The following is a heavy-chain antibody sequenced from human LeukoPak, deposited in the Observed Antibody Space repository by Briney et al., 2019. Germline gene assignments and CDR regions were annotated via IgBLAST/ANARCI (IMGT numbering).Heavy chain of an antibody. CDR1: GFTFSSYA. Sequence: GGSLRLSCAASGFTFSSYAMSWVRQAPGKGLEWVSVIYSGGSTYYADSVKGRFTISRHNSKNTLYLQMNSLRAEDTAVYYCARGTPGSITIFGVVIPWGQGTLVTVSS. D-gene: IGHD3-3*01. CDR2: IYSGGST. V-gene: IGHV3-53*04. J-gene: IGHJ5*02. CDR3: ARGTPGSITIFGVVIP.